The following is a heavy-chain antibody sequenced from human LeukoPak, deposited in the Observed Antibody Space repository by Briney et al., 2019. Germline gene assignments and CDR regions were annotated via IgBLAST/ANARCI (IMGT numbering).Heavy chain of an antibody. D-gene: IGHD6-6*01. J-gene: IGHJ5*02. CDR1: GGSFSGYY. V-gene: IGHV4-34*01. Sequence: SETLSLTCAVYGGSFSGYYWSWIRQPPGKGLEWIWEINHSGSTNYNPSLKSRVTISVDTSKNQFSLKLSSVTAADTAVYYCAREGIAARPSLDPWGQGTLVTVSS. CDR3: AREGIAARPSLDP. CDR2: INHSGST.